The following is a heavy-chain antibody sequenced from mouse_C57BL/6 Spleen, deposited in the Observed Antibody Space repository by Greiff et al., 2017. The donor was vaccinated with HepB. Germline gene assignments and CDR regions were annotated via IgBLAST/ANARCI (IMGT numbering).Heavy chain of an antibody. V-gene: IGHV1-15*01. CDR3: ARLHYDYDGFAY. CDR1: GYTFTDYE. Sequence: QVQLKQSGAELVRPGASVTLSCKASGYTFTDYEMHWVKQTPVHGLEWIGAIDPETGGTAYNQKFKGKAILTADTSSNTAYMQLSSLTTEDSAIYYCARLHYDYDGFAYWGQGTLVTVSA. D-gene: IGHD2-4*01. CDR2: IDPETGGT. J-gene: IGHJ3*01.